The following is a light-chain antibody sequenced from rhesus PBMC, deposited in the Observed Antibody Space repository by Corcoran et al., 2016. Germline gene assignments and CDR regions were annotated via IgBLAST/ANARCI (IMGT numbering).Light chain of an antibody. CDR3: QQHDNSLT. J-gene: IGKJ4*01. CDR1: QGISNW. Sequence: DIQMTQSPSSLSASVGDRVTITCRASQGISNWLAWYQQKPGKAPKQLVYRETNLETGVPSSLSGSGSGTDFTLTSSSLKPRDMATDYCQQHDNSLTFGGGTKVELK. V-gene: IGKV1-69*01. CDR2: RET.